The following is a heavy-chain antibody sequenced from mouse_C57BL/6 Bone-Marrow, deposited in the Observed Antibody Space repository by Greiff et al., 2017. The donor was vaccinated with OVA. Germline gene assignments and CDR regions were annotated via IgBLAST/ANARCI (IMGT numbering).Heavy chain of an antibody. J-gene: IGHJ2*01. CDR1: EYEFPSHD. CDR2: INSDGGST. V-gene: IGHV5-2*01. D-gene: IGHD2-1*01. Sequence: EVQLVESGGGLVQPGESLKLSCESNEYEFPSHDMSWVRKTPEKRLELVAAINSDGGSTYYPDTMERRFIISRDNTKKTLYLQMSSLRSEDTALYYCAPIYYGNYTYYFDYWGQGTTLTVSS. CDR3: APIYYGNYTYYFDY.